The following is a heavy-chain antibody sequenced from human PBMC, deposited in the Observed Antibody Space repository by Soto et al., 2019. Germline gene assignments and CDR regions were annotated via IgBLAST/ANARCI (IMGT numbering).Heavy chain of an antibody. V-gene: IGHV4-4*02. CDR2: IYHSGST. CDR1: GGSISSSNW. Sequence: QVQLQESGPGLVKPSGTLSLTCAVSGGSISSSNWWSWVRQPPGKGLEWIGEIYHSGSTNYNPSLKSRVTISVDKSKNQFSLKLSSVTAADTAVYYCARVGVAGTSNFYYYYGMDVWGQGTTVTVSS. CDR3: ARVGVAGTSNFYYYYGMDV. J-gene: IGHJ6*02. D-gene: IGHD2-15*01.